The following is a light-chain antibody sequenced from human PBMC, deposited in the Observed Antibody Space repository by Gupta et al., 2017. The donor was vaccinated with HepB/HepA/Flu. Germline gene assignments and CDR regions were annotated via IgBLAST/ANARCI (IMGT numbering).Light chain of an antibody. Sequence: SYVLTQPPSVSVAPGETVRITCGGNNIGSYSVHWYPQTPGQAPVLVLHADSDRPSGIPDRFSGSNSGNTATLTISRVEVGEEADYYCQVWDRDSDHGVFGGGTKLTVL. J-gene: IGLJ3*02. CDR1: NIGSYS. CDR3: QVWDRDSDHGV. V-gene: IGLV3-21*02. CDR2: ADS.